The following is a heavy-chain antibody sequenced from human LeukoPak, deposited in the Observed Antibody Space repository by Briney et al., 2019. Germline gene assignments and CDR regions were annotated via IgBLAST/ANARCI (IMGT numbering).Heavy chain of an antibody. V-gene: IGHV4-34*01. CDR1: GGSFSGYY. D-gene: IGHD6-13*01. Sequence: PSETLSLTCAVYGGSFSGYYWSWIRQPPGKGLEWIGEINHSGSTNYNPSLKSRVTISVDTSKNKFSLKLSSVTAADTAVYYCARKYRYGSPRSYYYYYGMDVWGKGTTVTVSS. CDR2: INHSGST. CDR3: ARKYRYGSPRSYYYYYGMDV. J-gene: IGHJ6*04.